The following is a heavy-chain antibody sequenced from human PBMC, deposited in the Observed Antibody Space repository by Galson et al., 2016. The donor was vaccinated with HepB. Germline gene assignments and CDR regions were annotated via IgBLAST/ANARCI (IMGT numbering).Heavy chain of an antibody. J-gene: IGHJ5*02. CDR3: ARGAFVVVIIGTQDNCFNI. D-gene: IGHD3-3*01. Sequence: SLRLSCAASGFTFTNYAMNWVRQAPGKGLEWVSGISGSGEKSYYSDSVKGRFSVSRDNSKNTLYLQMNSLRVEDTAVYYCARGAFVVVIIGTQDNCFNIWGQGTLVTVSS. CDR1: GFTFTNYA. V-gene: IGHV3-23*01. CDR2: ISGSGEKS.